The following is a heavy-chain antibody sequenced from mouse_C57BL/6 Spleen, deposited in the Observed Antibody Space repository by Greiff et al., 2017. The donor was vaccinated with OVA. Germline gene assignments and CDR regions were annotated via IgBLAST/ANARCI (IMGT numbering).Heavy chain of an antibody. Sequence: EVKLVESGGGLVKPGGSLKLSCAASGFTFSSYAMSWVRQTPEKRLEWVATISDGGGYTYYPDNVKGRFTISRDNAKNNLYLQVSHLKSEDTAMYYCASLLDYGGQGTTLTVSS. CDR1: GFTFSSYA. CDR3: ASLLDY. D-gene: IGHD2-1*01. V-gene: IGHV5-4*03. J-gene: IGHJ2*01. CDR2: ISDGGGYT.